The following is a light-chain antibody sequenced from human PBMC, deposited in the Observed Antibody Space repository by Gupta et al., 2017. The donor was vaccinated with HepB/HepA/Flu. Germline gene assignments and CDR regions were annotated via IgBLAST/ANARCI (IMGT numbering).Light chain of an antibody. CDR3: QQYGSWPVA. CDR2: DAS. J-gene: IGKJ3*01. Sequence: EIVLTQSPDTLSLFPGERATLSCRASEAVNSNYVAWYQQKPGQAPRLLIFDASARATGIPDKFIGSVSGTEFTLTITRLEPDDFALYYCQQYGSWPVAFGPGTKLNIK. V-gene: IGKV3-20*01. CDR1: EAVNSNY.